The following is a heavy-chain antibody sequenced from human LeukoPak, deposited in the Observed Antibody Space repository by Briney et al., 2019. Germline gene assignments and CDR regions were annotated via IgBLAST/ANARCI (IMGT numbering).Heavy chain of an antibody. D-gene: IGHD5-12*01. V-gene: IGHV3-74*01. CDR2: INSDGSST. Sequence: GGSLRLSCAASGFTFSSYWMHWVRQAPGKGLVWVSRINSDGSSTSYADSVKGRFTISRDNAKNTLYLQMNSLRAEDTAVYYCANLRGYSGYDYSDYWGQGTLVTVSS. J-gene: IGHJ4*02. CDR1: GFTFSSYW. CDR3: ANLRGYSGYDYSDY.